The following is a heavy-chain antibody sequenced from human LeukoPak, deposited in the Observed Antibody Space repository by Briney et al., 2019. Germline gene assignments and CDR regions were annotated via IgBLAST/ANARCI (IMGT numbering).Heavy chain of an antibody. D-gene: IGHD3-10*01. J-gene: IGHJ4*02. CDR2: IRPETGEP. CDR1: GFGLSDLS. V-gene: IGHV1-24*01. Sequence: ASVKVACKISGFGLSDLSIHWMRQAPGKGLEWVGGIRPETGEPIFAQKFRGRVTITEDTFTDTGYLELRGLTSEDTAVYYCSTDSGRSYFYFDFWGQGTLVTVSS. CDR3: STDSGRSYFYFDF.